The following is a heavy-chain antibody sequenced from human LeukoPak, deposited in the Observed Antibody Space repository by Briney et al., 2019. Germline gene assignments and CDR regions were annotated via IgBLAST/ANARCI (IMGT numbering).Heavy chain of an antibody. Sequence: GASVKVSCKASGYTFTSYDINWVRQATGQGLEWMEWMNPNSGNTGYAQKFRGRVTMTRNTSISTAYMELSSLRSEDTAVYYCARGITYYYDSSGSEWGQGTLVTVSS. CDR1: GYTFTSYD. CDR2: MNPNSGNT. J-gene: IGHJ4*02. CDR3: ARGITYYYDSSGSE. D-gene: IGHD3-22*01. V-gene: IGHV1-8*01.